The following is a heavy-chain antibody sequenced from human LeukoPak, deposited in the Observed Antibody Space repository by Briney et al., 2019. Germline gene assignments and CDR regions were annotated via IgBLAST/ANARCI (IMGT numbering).Heavy chain of an antibody. V-gene: IGHV3-7*01. J-gene: IGHJ3*01. CDR3: ARETMGADIVVVPTPFDAFDL. D-gene: IGHD2-2*01. CDR2: IKQDGSEK. Sequence: GGSLRLSCAASGFTFSRYWMSWVRQAPGKGLEWVANIKQDGSEKYYVDSVKGRFTISRDNAKNSMYLQMNGLRAEDTAVYYCARETMGADIVVVPTPFDAFDLWGQGTMVTVSS. CDR1: GFTFSRYW.